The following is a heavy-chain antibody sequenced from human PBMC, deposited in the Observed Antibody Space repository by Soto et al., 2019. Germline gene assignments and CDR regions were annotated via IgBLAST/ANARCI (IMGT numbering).Heavy chain of an antibody. CDR2: IITISETT. J-gene: IGHJ6*02. Sequence: QVQLVQSGAEVNKPVSSVKISCKAYGGTFSSYAISWVRQAPGPGLEWIGGIITISETTHYAQKFQGRVTITADESKSTAYMELSSLRSEDTAVYYCARSQGSSTSLEIYYYYYYGMDVWGQGTTVTVSS. V-gene: IGHV1-69*01. CDR3: ARSQGSSTSLEIYYYYYYGMDV. CDR1: GGTFSSYA. D-gene: IGHD2-2*01.